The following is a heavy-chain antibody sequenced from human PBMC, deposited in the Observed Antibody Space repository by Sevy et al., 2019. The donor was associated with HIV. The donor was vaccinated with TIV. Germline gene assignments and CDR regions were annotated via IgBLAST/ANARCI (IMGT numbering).Heavy chain of an antibody. CDR1: GFTFSSYD. J-gene: IGHJ6*02. V-gene: IGHV3-13*01. D-gene: IGHD2-8*01. CDR2: IGTAGDT. Sequence: GGSLRLSCAASGFTFSSYDMHWVRQATGKGLEWVSAIGTAGDTYYPGSVKGRFTISRENAKNSLYLQMNSRRAGDTAAYYCAREGHYCTNGVCHTGGGYYYYGMDVWGQGTTVTVSS. CDR3: AREGHYCTNGVCHTGGGYYYYGMDV.